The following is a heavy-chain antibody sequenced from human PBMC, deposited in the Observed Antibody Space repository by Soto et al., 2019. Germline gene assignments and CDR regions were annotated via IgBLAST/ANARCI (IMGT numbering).Heavy chain of an antibody. CDR2: ISGSGGST. CDR1: GFTFSSYA. Sequence: GGSLRLSCAASGFTFSSYAMSWVRQAPGKGLEWVSAISGSGGSTYYADSVKGRFTISRDNSKNTLYLQMNSLRAEDTAVYYCASQVRRAATYYDFWSGYGSAGYFDYWGQGTLVTVSS. V-gene: IGHV3-23*01. CDR3: ASQVRRAATYYDFWSGYGSAGYFDY. D-gene: IGHD3-3*01. J-gene: IGHJ4*02.